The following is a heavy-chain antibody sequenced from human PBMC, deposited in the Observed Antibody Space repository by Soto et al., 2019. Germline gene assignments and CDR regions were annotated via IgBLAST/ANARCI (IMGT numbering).Heavy chain of an antibody. CDR2: IWYDGSNK. CDR1: GFTFSSYG. D-gene: IGHD3-3*01. J-gene: IGHJ6*02. CDR3: ARDRELRFSPDV. V-gene: IGHV3-33*01. Sequence: QVQLVESGGGVVQPGRSLRLSCAASGFTFSSYGMHWVRQAPGKGLEWVAVIWYDGSNKYYADSVKGRFTISRDNSKNTLYLQMNSLRAEDTAVYYCARDRELRFSPDVWGQGTTVTVSS.